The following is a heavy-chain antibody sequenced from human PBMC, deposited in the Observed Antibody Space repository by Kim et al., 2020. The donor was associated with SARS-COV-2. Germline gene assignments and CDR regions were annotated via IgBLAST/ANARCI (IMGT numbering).Heavy chain of an antibody. J-gene: IGHJ4*02. D-gene: IGHD3-10*01. CDR3: ARDGQFYGSGSYPDF. Sequence: DSVKGRITISRDNSQNKLYLQMNILRPEDTAVFYCARDGQFYGSGSYPDFWGQGTLVTVSS. V-gene: IGHV3-30*01.